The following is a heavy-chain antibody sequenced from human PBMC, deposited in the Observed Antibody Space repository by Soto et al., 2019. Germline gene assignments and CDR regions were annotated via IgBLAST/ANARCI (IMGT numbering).Heavy chain of an antibody. V-gene: IGHV4-34*01. J-gene: IGHJ5*02. CDR2: INHSGST. D-gene: IGHD1-7*01. CDR1: GGSCSGYY. CDR3: ARGSLQGTGTTTWFDP. Sequence: SVTMSLTWGVYGGSCSGYYWSWIRKPPGKGLEWIGEINHSGSTNYNPSLKSRVTISVDTSKNQFSLKLSSVTAADTAVYYCARGSLQGTGTTTWFDPWGQGTLVTVSS.